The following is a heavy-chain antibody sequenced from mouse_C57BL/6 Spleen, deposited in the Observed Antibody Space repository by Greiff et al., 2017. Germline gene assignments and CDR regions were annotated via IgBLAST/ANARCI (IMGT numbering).Heavy chain of an antibody. J-gene: IGHJ2*01. CDR3: TSRGLSNYYFDY. V-gene: IGHV1-5*01. Sequence: EVKLQQSGTVLARPGASVKMSCKTSGYTFTSYWMHWVQQRPGKGLEWVGDICPGNSDTSYNQKFKGKAKLTAVTSAITAYMELSSLKNEDSAVYYWTSRGLSNYYFDYWGQGTTLTVSS. D-gene: IGHD2-5*01. CDR2: ICPGNSDT. CDR1: GYTFTSYW.